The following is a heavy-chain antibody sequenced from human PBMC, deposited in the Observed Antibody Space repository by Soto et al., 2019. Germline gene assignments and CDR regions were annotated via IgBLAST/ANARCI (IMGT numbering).Heavy chain of an antibody. CDR2: INPGYSDT. J-gene: IGHJ6*04. V-gene: IGHV5-51*01. CDR1: GYTFTDYG. CDR3: ARHLSNFRYYYYAMDV. D-gene: IGHD4-4*01. Sequence: GDSLKISCNGSGYTFTDYGIGWVRQLPGKGLEWMRIINPGYSDTIYSPSFQGHLTITVDKSTSTAYLQWNPLKASDTAIYYCARHLSNFRYYYYAMDVWGKGTTVTFSS.